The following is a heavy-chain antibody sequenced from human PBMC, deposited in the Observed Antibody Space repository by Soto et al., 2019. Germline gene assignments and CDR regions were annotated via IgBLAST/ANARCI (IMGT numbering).Heavy chain of an antibody. CDR2: ISGSGGST. V-gene: IGHV3-23*01. CDR3: ATFVGSGPGLLDV. D-gene: IGHD6-19*01. Sequence: GGSLRLTCAASGFTFSSYAMSWVRQAPGKGLEWVSAISGSGGSTYYADSVKGRFTISRDNSKNTLYLQMNSLRAEDTAVYYCATFVGSGPGLLDVWGKGTTVTVSS. J-gene: IGHJ6*04. CDR1: GFTFSSYA.